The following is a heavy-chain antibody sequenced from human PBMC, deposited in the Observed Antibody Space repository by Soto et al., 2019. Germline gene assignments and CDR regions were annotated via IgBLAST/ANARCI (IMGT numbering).Heavy chain of an antibody. J-gene: IGHJ5*02. Sequence: EVQLVQSGAEVKKPGESLKISCKGSGYSFTSYWIGWVRQMPGKGLEWMGIIYPGDSDTRYSPSFQGQVTISADKSISPADLQWSSLRSSDSAMYYCARPGLLVSGTGCPIAGWFDPWGQGTLVTVSS. CDR3: ARPGLLVSGTGCPIAGWFDP. CDR1: GYSFTSYW. CDR2: IYPGDSDT. V-gene: IGHV5-51*01. D-gene: IGHD2-2*01.